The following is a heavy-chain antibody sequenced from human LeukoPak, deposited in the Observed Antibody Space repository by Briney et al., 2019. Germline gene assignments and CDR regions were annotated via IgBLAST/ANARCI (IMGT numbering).Heavy chain of an antibody. V-gene: IGHV3-13*01. J-gene: IGHJ6*03. D-gene: IGHD1-1*01. CDR2: IGTASPS. Sequence: PGGALTLSCPDSGFTFSSFDMHWVRQPTVQGLEGASTIGTASPSSYPFSVDGLSTPYRANAKHSLYLQMNSLTAGDTAVYYCARGPPRGKYYSMDLWGKGTTVTVSS. CDR3: ARGPPRGKYYSMDL. CDR1: GFTFSSFD.